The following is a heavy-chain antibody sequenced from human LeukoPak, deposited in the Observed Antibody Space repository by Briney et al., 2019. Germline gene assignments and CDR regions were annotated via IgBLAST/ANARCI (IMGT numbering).Heavy chain of an antibody. V-gene: IGHV3-53*01. CDR3: ARDNTISGHYEVGY. D-gene: IGHD3-3*01. CDR2: ISNHGTT. CDR1: GFSVSTNY. Sequence: GGSLRLSCAASGFSVSTNYMIWVRQAPGMGLECVSVISNHGTTYYADSVKGRFSISRDNSKNTVFLQINSLRAEDMAVYYCARDNTISGHYEVGYWGQGTLVTVSS. J-gene: IGHJ4*02.